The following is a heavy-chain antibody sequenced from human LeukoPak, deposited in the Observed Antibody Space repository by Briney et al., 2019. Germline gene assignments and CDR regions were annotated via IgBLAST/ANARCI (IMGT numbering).Heavy chain of an antibody. CDR1: GGSISSYY. J-gene: IGHJ4*02. CDR3: ARDGGYGDYPRY. V-gene: IGHV4-59*01. Sequence: PSETLSLTCTVSGGSISSYYWSWIRQPPGKGLEWLGYIYYSGSTNYNPSLKSRVTISVDTSKNQFSLKLSSVTAADTAVYYCARDGGYGDYPRYWGQGTLVTVSS. CDR2: IYYSGST. D-gene: IGHD4-17*01.